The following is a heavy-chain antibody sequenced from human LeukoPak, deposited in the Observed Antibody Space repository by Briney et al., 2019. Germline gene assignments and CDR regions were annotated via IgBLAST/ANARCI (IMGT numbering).Heavy chain of an antibody. CDR3: ARGLGWSIAARPRYFDY. V-gene: IGHV4-4*07. Sequence: PSETLSLTCTVSGDSISSYYWSWIRQPAGKGLEWIGRIYTSGSTNYNPSLKSRVTMSVDTSKNQFSLKLSSVTAADTAVYYCARGLGWSIAARPRYFDYWGQGTLVTVSS. CDR1: GDSISSYY. J-gene: IGHJ4*02. D-gene: IGHD6-6*01. CDR2: IYTSGST.